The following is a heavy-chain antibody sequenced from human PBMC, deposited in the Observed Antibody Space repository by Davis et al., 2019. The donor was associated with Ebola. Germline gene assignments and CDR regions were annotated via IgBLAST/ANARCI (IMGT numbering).Heavy chain of an antibody. J-gene: IGHJ4*02. V-gene: IGHV1-18*04. D-gene: IGHD4-17*01. CDR2: ISAYNGNT. Sequence: ASVKVSCKASGYTFTGYYMHWVRQAPGQGLEWMGWISAYNGNTNYAQKLQGRVTMTTDTSTSTAYMELRSLRSDDTAVYYCARDNLGYGDYHLDYWGQGTLVTVSS. CDR3: ARDNLGYGDYHLDY. CDR1: GYTFTGYY.